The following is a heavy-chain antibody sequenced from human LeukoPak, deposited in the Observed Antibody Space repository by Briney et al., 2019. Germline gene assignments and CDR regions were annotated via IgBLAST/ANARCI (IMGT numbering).Heavy chain of an antibody. V-gene: IGHV4-34*01. Sequence: PSETLSLTCAVYSGSFSGYYWSWIRQPPGRGLEWIGEINHSGSTNYNPSLKSRVTISVDTSKNQFSLKLSSVTAADTAVYYCARASYPGWFDPWGQGTLVTVSS. CDR3: ARASYPGWFDP. CDR1: SGSFSGYY. CDR2: INHSGST. J-gene: IGHJ5*02.